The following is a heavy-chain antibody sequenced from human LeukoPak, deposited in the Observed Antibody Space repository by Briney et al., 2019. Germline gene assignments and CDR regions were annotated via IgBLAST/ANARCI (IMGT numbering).Heavy chain of an antibody. J-gene: IGHJ4*02. V-gene: IGHV3-74*01. Sequence: GGSLRLSCAASGFTFSSYWMHWVRQAPGKGLVWVSRINSDGSSTSYADSVKGRFTISRDNAKNTLYLQMNSLRAEDTAVYYCAKDQQWLVHYFDYWGQGTLVTVSS. CDR1: GFTFSSYW. CDR2: INSDGSST. CDR3: AKDQQWLVHYFDY. D-gene: IGHD6-19*01.